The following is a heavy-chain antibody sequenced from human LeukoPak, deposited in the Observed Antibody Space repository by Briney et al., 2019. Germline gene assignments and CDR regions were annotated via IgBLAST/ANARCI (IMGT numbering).Heavy chain of an antibody. CDR2: IIPIFGTA. J-gene: IGHJ6*03. CDR1: GGNFSDYA. D-gene: IGHD1-26*01. Sequence: SVKVSCKASGGNFSDYAISWVRQAPGQGLEWMGRIIPIFGTANYAQNFQGRVTITADKSSSTAYMELSSLTSEDTAVYYCARQGGARQDYHMDVWGNGTTVTVSS. V-gene: IGHV1-69*06. CDR3: ARQGGARQDYHMDV.